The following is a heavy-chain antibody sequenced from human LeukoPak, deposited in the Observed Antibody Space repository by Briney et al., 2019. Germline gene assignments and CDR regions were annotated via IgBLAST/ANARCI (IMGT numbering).Heavy chain of an antibody. CDR1: GYTLTELS. J-gene: IGHJ5*02. Sequence: ASVRVSCKVSGYTLTELSMHWVRQALGKGLEWMGGFDPEDGETIYAQKFQGRVTMTEDTSTDTAYMELSSLRSEDTAVYYCATDRGYYGSGSWFDPWGQGTLVTVSS. V-gene: IGHV1-24*01. D-gene: IGHD3-10*01. CDR3: ATDRGYYGSGSWFDP. CDR2: FDPEDGET.